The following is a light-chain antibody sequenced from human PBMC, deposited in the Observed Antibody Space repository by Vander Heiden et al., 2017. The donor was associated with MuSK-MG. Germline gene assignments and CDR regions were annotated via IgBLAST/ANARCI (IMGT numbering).Light chain of an antibody. Sequence: IQMTQSPSSLSASVGDRVTITCRASQTIRNYLNWYQLKPGKAPKFLIYAASTLQSGVPSRFSGSGSGTDFTLTISRLQPDDFGTYYCQQCEVEGETFGQGTKVEV. J-gene: IGKJ1*01. CDR3: QQCEVEGET. CDR1: QTIRNY. CDR2: AAS. V-gene: IGKV1-39*01.